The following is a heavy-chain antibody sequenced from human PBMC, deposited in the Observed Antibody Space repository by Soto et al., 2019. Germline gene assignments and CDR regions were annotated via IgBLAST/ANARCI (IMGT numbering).Heavy chain of an antibody. CDR1: GFTFDDYT. CDR2: ISWDGGST. J-gene: IGHJ5*02. D-gene: IGHD5-18*01. V-gene: IGHV3-43*01. CDR3: AKEGLMATAAKAWFDP. Sequence: GGFLRLSCAASGFTFDDYTMHWVRQAPGKGLEWVSLISWDGGSTYYADSVKGRFTISRDNSKNSLYLQMNSLRTEDTALYYCAKEGLMATAAKAWFDPWGQGTLVTVSS.